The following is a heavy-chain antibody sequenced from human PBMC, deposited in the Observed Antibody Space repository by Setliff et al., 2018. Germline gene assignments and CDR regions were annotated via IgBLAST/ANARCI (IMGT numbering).Heavy chain of an antibody. CDR2: INAGNGNT. J-gene: IGHJ5*02. D-gene: IGHD3-10*01. CDR1: GGTFSSYA. Sequence: ASVKVSCKASGGTFSSYAISWVRQAPGQRLEWMGWINAGNGNTKCSQNFQGRVTITRDTSASTAYMEVSSLNSDDTAVYYCAITKGFGDGWLDPWGQGTLVTSPQ. V-gene: IGHV1-3*01. CDR3: AITKGFGDGWLDP.